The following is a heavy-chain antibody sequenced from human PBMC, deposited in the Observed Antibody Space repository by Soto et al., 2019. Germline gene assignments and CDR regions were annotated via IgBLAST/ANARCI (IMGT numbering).Heavy chain of an antibody. CDR1: GYSFTSYW. J-gene: IGHJ4*02. Sequence: GESLKISCEGSGYSFTSYWIGWVRQMPGKGLEWMGIIYPGDSDTRYSPSFQGQVTISADKSISSAYLQWSSLKASDTAMYYCARQNTIFGVVIKPLYYFDYWGQGTLVTVSS. V-gene: IGHV5-51*01. CDR2: IYPGDSDT. D-gene: IGHD3-3*01. CDR3: ARQNTIFGVVIKPLYYFDY.